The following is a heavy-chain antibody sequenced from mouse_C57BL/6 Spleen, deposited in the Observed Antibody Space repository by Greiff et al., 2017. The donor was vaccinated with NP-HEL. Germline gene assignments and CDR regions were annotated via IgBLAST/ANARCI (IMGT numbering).Heavy chain of an antibody. J-gene: IGHJ4*01. CDR3: TAGEGWQRGLGCAMGC. Sequence: EVQLQQSGAELVRPGASVKLSCTASGFNIKDYYMHWVKQRPEQGLEWIGRIDPEDGDTEYAPKFQGKATMTADTSSNPAYLQLSSLTSEDTAVYWGTAGEGWQRGLGCAMGCWGQGTSVTV. CDR2: IDPEDGDT. V-gene: IGHV14-1*01. CDR1: GFNIKDYY. D-gene: IGHD3-1*01.